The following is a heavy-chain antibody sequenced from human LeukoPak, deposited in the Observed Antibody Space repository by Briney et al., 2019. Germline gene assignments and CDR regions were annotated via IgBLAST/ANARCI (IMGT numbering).Heavy chain of an antibody. CDR2: IIPIFGTA. CDR1: GGTFSSYA. CDR3: ARSRGYTAMVQGGSEFDY. D-gene: IGHD5-18*01. J-gene: IGHJ4*02. Sequence: ASVKVSCKASGGTFSSYAISWVRQAPGQGLEWMGGIIPIFGTANYAQKFQGRVTITADESTSTAYMELSSLRSEDTAVYYCARSRGYTAMVQGGSEFDYWGQGTLVTVSS. V-gene: IGHV1-69*13.